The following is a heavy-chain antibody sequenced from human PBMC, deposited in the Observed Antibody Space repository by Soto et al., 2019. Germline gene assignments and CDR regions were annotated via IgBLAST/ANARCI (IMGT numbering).Heavy chain of an antibody. Sequence: HPGGSLRLSCAASGFAFNNYVMSWVRQAPGKGLEWVSTIAGSFGTTAYADSVKGRFTISRDNSKNTLYLQMNSLRAEDTAVYYCAKVETTYYFDYWGQGTLVTVSS. CDR1: GFAFNNYV. V-gene: IGHV3-23*01. CDR2: IAGSFGTT. J-gene: IGHJ4*02. D-gene: IGHD1-7*01. CDR3: AKVETTYYFDY.